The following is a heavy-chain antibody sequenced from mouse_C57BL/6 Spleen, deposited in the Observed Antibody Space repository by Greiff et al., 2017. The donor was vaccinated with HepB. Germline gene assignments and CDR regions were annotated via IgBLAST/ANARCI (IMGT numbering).Heavy chain of an antibody. J-gene: IGHJ3*01. CDR3: AKLGQGAWFAY. CDR2: INPSTGGT. CDR1: GYSFTGYY. V-gene: IGHV1-42*01. Sequence: VQLQQSGPELVKPGASVKISCKASGYSFTGYYMNWVKQSPEKSLEWIGEINPSTGGTTYNQKFKAKATLTVDKSSSTAYMQLKSLTSEDSAVYYCAKLGQGAWFAYWGQGTLVTVSA. D-gene: IGHD4-1*01.